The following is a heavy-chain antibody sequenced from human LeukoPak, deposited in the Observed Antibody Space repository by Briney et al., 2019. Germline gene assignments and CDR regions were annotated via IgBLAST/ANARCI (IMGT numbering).Heavy chain of an antibody. J-gene: IGHJ5*02. CDR1: GGTFSSYA. CDR3: ARPLGYCSGGSCYWRWFDR. D-gene: IGHD2-15*01. CDR2: IIPIFGTA. V-gene: IGHV1-69*13. Sequence: SVKVSCEASGGTFSSYAISWVRQAPGQGLEWMGGIIPIFGTANYAQKFQGRVTITADESTSTAYMELSSLRSEDTAVYYCARPLGYCSGGSCYWRWFDRWGQGTLVTVSS.